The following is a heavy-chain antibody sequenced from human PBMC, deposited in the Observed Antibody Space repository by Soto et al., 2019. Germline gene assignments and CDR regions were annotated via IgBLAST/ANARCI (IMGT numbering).Heavy chain of an antibody. J-gene: IGHJ6*04. CDR2: IDPSDSYT. V-gene: IGHV5-10-1*01. CDR3: GRQRKLVLPYYYSYSGMDV. D-gene: IGHD6-13*01. CDR1: GYSFTSYW. Sequence: GESLKISCKGSGYSFTSYWISWVRQMPWKGLEWMGRIDPSDSYTNYSPSFQGHVTISADKSISTAYLQWSSLKASDTAMYYCGRQRKLVLPYYYSYSGMDVWGKGTTFTVSS.